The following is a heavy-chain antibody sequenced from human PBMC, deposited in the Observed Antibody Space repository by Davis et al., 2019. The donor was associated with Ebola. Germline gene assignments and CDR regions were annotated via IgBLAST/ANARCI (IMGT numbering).Heavy chain of an antibody. D-gene: IGHD2-21*01. V-gene: IGHV1-69*04. CDR1: GGTFSSYA. CDR2: IVPILGIA. CDR3: ARDEGHIVVVFYFDY. Sequence: SVKVSCKASGGTFSSYAISWVRQATGQGLEWMGRIVPILGIANYAQKFQGRVTITADKSTSTAYMELSSLRSEDTAVYYCARDEGHIVVVFYFDYWGQGTLVTVSS. J-gene: IGHJ4*02.